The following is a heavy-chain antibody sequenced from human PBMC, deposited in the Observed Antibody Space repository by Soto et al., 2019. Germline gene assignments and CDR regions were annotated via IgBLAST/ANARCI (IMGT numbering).Heavy chain of an antibody. Sequence: PGGSLRLSCAVSGFTYTNYGMHWVRQAPGKGLEWVAVIWYDGSKKYYLDSVKGRFTISRDNSRNTLYLEMNDLRAEDTAVYYCAPENTTVQGLIFDSWGQVNLVTVSS. V-gene: IGHV3-33*01. J-gene: IGHJ4*02. CDR3: APENTTVQGLIFDS. D-gene: IGHD3-10*01. CDR2: IWYDGSKK. CDR1: GFTYTNYG.